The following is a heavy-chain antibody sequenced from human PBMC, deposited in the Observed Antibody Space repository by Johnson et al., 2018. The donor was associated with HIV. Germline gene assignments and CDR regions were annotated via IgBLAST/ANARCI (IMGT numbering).Heavy chain of an antibody. Sequence: QVQLVESGGGVVQPGRSLRLSCAASGFTFSSYAMHWVRQAPGKGLEWVAVISYDGSKKYYGDSVKGRFTTFRDNSKNTLYLQMNSLKTEDTAVYYCTRDLSSIVVVPAAAIWGQGTMVTVSS. CDR1: GFTFSSYA. CDR3: TRDLSSIVVVPAAAI. D-gene: IGHD2-2*01. V-gene: IGHV3-30-3*01. CDR2: ISYDGSKK. J-gene: IGHJ3*02.